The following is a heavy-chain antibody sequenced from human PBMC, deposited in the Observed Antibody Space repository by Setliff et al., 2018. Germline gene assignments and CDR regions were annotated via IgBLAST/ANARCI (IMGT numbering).Heavy chain of an antibody. V-gene: IGHV3-21*01. CDR1: GFTFGHYN. J-gene: IGHJ4*02. Sequence: GESLRLSCTASGFTFGHYNMNWVRQAPGKGLEWVSSISDTTNFIYYADSVKGRFTISRDTAKNSLYLQMNSLRAEDSAVYYCASYYYGSGSSYIPPPFDYWGLGTLVTVSS. CDR3: ASYYYGSGSSYIPPPFDY. CDR2: ISDTTNFI. D-gene: IGHD3-10*01.